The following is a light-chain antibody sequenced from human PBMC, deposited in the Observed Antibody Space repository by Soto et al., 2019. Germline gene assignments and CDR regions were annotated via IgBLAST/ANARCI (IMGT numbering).Light chain of an antibody. CDR3: SSYTSSSTLCV. Sequence: QSALTQPASVSGSPGQSITMSGTGTSSDVGGYNYVSWYQQHPGKAPKLMIYEVSNRPSGVSNRFSGSKSGNTASLTISGLQAEDEADYYCSSYTSSSTLCVFGTGTKLTVL. CDR2: EVS. V-gene: IGLV2-14*01. CDR1: SSDVGGYNY. J-gene: IGLJ1*01.